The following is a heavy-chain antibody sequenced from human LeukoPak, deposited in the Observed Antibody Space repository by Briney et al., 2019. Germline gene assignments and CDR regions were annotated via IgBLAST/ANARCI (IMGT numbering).Heavy chain of an antibody. V-gene: IGHV4-59*01. Sequence: SETLSLTCTVSGGSISRYYWSWIRQPPGKGLEWIGYIYYSGSTNYNPSLKSRVTISVDTSKNQFSLKLSSVTAADTAVYYCARADSGYDGYDYWGQGTLVTVSS. CDR1: GGSISRYY. CDR2: IYYSGST. J-gene: IGHJ4*02. CDR3: ARADSGYDGYDY. D-gene: IGHD5-12*01.